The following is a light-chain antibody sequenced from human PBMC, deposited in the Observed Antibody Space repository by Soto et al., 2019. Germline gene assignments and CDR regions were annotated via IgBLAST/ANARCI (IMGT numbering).Light chain of an antibody. V-gene: IGLV2-14*01. Sequence: VLTQPASVSGSPGQSITISCTGTSSDVGSYNFVSWYQQHPGKAPKPMIYDVSSRPSAVSNRFSGSKSGNTASLTISGLQAEDEADYYCSSYTTSSTLVFGTGNKVTVL. J-gene: IGLJ1*01. CDR1: SSDVGSYNF. CDR2: DVS. CDR3: SSYTTSSTLV.